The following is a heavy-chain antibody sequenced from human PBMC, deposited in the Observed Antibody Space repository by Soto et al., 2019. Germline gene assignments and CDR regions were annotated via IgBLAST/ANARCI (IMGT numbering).Heavy chain of an antibody. Sequence: GGSLRLSCAASGFTFSSYGMHWVRQAPGKGLEWVAVISYDGSNKYYADSVKGRFTISRDNSKNTLYLQMNSLRAEDTAVYYCANGRQLGFWYFDYWGQGTLVTVSS. CDR2: ISYDGSNK. CDR1: GFTFSSYG. V-gene: IGHV3-30*18. D-gene: IGHD6-13*01. J-gene: IGHJ4*02. CDR3: ANGRQLGFWYFDY.